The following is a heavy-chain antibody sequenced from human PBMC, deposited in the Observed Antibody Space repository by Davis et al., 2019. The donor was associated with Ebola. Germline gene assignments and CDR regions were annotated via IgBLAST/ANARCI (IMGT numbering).Heavy chain of an antibody. CDR3: ARDGQYSSSSPDV. CDR1: GFTVSSNY. CDR2: IYSGGST. V-gene: IGHV3-66*01. D-gene: IGHD6-13*01. J-gene: IGHJ6*02. Sequence: PGGSLRLSCAASGFTVSSNYMSWVRQAPGKGLECVSVIYSGGSTYYADSVKGRFTISRDNSKNTLYLQMNSLRAEDTAVYYCARDGQYSSSSPDVWGQGTTVTVSS.